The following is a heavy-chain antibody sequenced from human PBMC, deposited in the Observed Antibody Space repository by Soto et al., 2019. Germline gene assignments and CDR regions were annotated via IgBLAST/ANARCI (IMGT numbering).Heavy chain of an antibody. CDR1: GYSISSSNW. CDR3: ARKVGARPGGANMDV. Sequence: SETLSLTCAVSGYSISSSNWWGWIRQPPGKGLEWIGYIYYSGSTYYNPSLKSRVTMSVDTSKNQFSPKLSSVTAVDTAVYYCARKVGARPGGANMDVWGQGTTVTVSS. D-gene: IGHD1-26*01. J-gene: IGHJ6*02. CDR2: IYYSGST. V-gene: IGHV4-28*01.